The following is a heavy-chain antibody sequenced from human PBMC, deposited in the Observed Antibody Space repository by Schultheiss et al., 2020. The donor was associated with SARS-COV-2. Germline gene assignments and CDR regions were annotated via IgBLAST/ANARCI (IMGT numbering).Heavy chain of an antibody. Sequence: GESLKISCAASGFTFSSYGMHWVRQAPGKGLEWVAVISYDGSNKYYADSVKGRFTISRDNAKNSLYLQMNSLRVEDTAVYYCARSAGGSFYYGMDVWGQGTTVTVSS. J-gene: IGHJ6*02. CDR1: GFTFSSYG. V-gene: IGHV3-30*03. CDR2: ISYDGSNK. D-gene: IGHD1-26*01. CDR3: ARSAGGSFYYGMDV.